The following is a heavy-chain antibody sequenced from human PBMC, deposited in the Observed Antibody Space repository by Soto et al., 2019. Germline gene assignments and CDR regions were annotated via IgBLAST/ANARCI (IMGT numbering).Heavy chain of an antibody. Sequence: ASVKVSCKVSGYTLTELSMHWVRQAPGKGLEWMGGFDPEDGETIYAQKFQGRVTMTEDTSTDTAYMELSSLRSEDTAVYYCATQARELLADYYYYGMDAWGQGTTVTVSS. D-gene: IGHD1-26*01. CDR3: ATQARELLADYYYYGMDA. J-gene: IGHJ6*02. CDR2: FDPEDGET. CDR1: GYTLTELS. V-gene: IGHV1-24*01.